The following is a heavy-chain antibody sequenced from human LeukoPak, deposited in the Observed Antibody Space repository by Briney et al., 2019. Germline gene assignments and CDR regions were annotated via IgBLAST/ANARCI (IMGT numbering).Heavy chain of an antibody. CDR2: ISSSSSYI. D-gene: IGHD3-22*01. CDR3: AITGSDTSGYYSTGDAFDI. V-gene: IGHV3-21*01. Sequence: GGSLRPSCAASGFTFSRNSMNWVRQAPGKGLEWVSSISSSSSYIYYADSVKGRFTISRDNAKNSLYLQMNSLRAEDTAVYYCAITGSDTSGYYSTGDAFDIWGQGTMVTVSS. J-gene: IGHJ3*02. CDR1: GFTFSRNS.